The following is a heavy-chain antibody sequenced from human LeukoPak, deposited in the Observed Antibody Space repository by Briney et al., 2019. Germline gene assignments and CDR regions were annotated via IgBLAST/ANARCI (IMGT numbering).Heavy chain of an antibody. D-gene: IGHD2-8*01. CDR3: AKDTSIGRYCTNGVCSPFDY. Sequence: GGSLRLSCAASGFTFSSYAMSWVRQAPGKGLEWVSAISDSGGSTYDADSVKSRFTISRDNSKNTLYLQMNSLRAEDTAVYYCAKDTSIGRYCTNGVCSPFDYWGQGTLVTVSS. V-gene: IGHV3-23*01. CDR2: ISDSGGST. CDR1: GFTFSSYA. J-gene: IGHJ4*02.